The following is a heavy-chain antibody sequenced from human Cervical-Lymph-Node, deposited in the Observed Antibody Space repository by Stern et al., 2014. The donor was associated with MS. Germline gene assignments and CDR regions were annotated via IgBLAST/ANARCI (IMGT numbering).Heavy chain of an antibody. CDR3: ARSDRLWGSFDY. CDR2: IHYSGST. D-gene: IGHD3-16*01. Sequence: QVQLQESGPGLVKPSQTLSLTCTVSGGSISTTGYYWSWIRQHPGKGLEWIGYIHYSGSTYYNPSLKSRGTISVDTSKNQFSLKLSSVTAADTALYYCARSDRLWGSFDYWGQGSLVTASS. CDR1: GGSISTTGYY. V-gene: IGHV4-31*03. J-gene: IGHJ4*02.